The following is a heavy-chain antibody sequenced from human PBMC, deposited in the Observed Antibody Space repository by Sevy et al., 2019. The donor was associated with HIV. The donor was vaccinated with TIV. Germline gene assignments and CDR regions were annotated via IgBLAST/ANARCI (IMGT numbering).Heavy chain of an antibody. D-gene: IGHD6-13*01. CDR2: ISDDGNNK. CDR3: AKATGYSSSWESRPFDY. Sequence: GESLKISCAASGFTFSSYGMYWVRQAPGKGLEWVAVISDDGNNKYYGDSVKGRFTISRDNSMNTLYLQMNSLTTEDTAVYYCAKATGYSSSWESRPFDYWGRGTLVTVSS. J-gene: IGHJ4*02. CDR1: GFTFSSYG. V-gene: IGHV3-30*18.